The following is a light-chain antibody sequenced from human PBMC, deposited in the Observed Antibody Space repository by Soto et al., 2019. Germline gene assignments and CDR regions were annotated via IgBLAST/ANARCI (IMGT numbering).Light chain of an antibody. CDR3: QQYNKWPLIT. V-gene: IGKV3-15*01. CDR1: QDLYNN. J-gene: IGKJ5*01. Sequence: EMAMTQSPATLSVSPGERCIRSCGASQDLYNNLAWYQQKPGQAPRLLIFDASTRATGIPARFSGSGSGTEFTLTISGLQSEDFAIYYCQQYNKWPLITFGQGTRLEIK. CDR2: DAS.